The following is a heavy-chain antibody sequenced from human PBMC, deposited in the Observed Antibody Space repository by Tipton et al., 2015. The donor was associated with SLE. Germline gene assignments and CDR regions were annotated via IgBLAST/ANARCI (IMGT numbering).Heavy chain of an antibody. J-gene: IGHJ6*03. D-gene: IGHD5-18*01. CDR1: GGSFNSGSYS. V-gene: IGHV4-61*02. Sequence: TLSLTCTVSGGSFNSGSYSWSWIRQPAGKGLEWIGLIYTSGSTSYNPSLKSRVAISIDTSKNQFSLKLSSVTAADTAVYYCAGGSGYSYGHDAHRAGYYYMDVWGKETTVTVSS. CDR3: AGGSGYSYGHDAHRAGYYYMDV. CDR2: IYTSGST.